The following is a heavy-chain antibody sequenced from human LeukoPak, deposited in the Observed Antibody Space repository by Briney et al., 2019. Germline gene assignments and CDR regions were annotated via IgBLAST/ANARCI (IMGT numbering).Heavy chain of an antibody. Sequence: SETLSLTCTVSGGSISSYYWSWIRQPPGKGLEWIGYIYYSGSTNYNPSLKSRVTISVDTSKNQFSLKLSSVTAADTAVYYCASLAVAGTLRLDYWGQGTLVTVSS. CDR1: GGSISSYY. D-gene: IGHD6-19*01. V-gene: IGHV4-59*01. CDR3: ASLAVAGTLRLDY. CDR2: IYYSGST. J-gene: IGHJ4*02.